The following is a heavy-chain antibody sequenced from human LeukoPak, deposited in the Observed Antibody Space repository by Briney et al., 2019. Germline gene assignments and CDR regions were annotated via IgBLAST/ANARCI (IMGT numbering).Heavy chain of an antibody. J-gene: IGHJ4*02. CDR3: ARSHMYYDFWSGYHTGPCHFDY. CDR2: INHSGST. V-gene: IGHV4-34*01. D-gene: IGHD3-3*01. Sequence: SATLSLTCAVYGGSFSGYYWSWIRQPPGKGLEWIGEINHSGSTNYNPSLKSRVTISVDTSKNQFSLKLSSVTAADTAVYYCARSHMYYDFWSGYHTGPCHFDYWGQGTLVTVSS. CDR1: GGSFSGYY.